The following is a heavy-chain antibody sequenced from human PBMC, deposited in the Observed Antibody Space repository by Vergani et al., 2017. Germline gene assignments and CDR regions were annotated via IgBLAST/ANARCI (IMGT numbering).Heavy chain of an antibody. CDR1: GGSISSGGYY. J-gene: IGHJ6*02. CDR3: ARDWLSGRPGPYYYYYGMDV. V-gene: IGHV4-31*03. Sequence: QVQLQESGPGLVKPSQTLSLTCTVSGGSISSGGYYWSWIRQHPGKGLEWIGYIYYSGSTYYNPSLKSRVTISVDTSKNRFSLKLSSVTAADTAVYYCARDWLSGRPGPYYYYYGMDVWGQGTTVTVSS. CDR2: IYYSGST. D-gene: IGHD3-16*02.